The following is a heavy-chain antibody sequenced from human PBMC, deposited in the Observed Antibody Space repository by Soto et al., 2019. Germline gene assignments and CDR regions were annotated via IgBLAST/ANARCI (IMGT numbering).Heavy chain of an antibody. CDR1: GYTFTSHG. CDR3: ARENPPDV. CDR2: ISVYNGNT. V-gene: IGHV1-18*04. Sequence: GASVKVSCKASGYTFTSHGISWVRQAPGQGLEWMGWISVYNGNTNYPQKVQGRVTMTTDTSTSTAYMELRSLRSDDTAVYYCARENPPDVWGQGTTVTVSS. J-gene: IGHJ6*02.